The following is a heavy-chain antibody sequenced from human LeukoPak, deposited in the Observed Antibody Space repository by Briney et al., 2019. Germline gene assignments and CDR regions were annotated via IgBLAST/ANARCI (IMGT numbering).Heavy chain of an antibody. CDR1: GFTFSSYS. Sequence: GSLRLSCAASGFTFSSYSINWVRQAPGKGLEWVSYVSSGSSTIYYADSVKGRFTISRDNAKNSLYLQMNSLRDEDTAVYYCARETRGYSSSWTPGDYWGQGTLVTVSS. V-gene: IGHV3-48*02. J-gene: IGHJ4*02. CDR3: ARETRGYSSSWTPGDY. D-gene: IGHD6-13*01. CDR2: VSSGSSTI.